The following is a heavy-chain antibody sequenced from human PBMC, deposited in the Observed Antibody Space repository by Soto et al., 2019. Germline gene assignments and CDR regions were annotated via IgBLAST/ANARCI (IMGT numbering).Heavy chain of an antibody. V-gene: IGHV3-30*18. J-gene: IGHJ6*02. Sequence: GGSLRLSCAASGFTFSSYGMHWVRQAPGKGLEWVAVISYDGSNKYYADSVKGRFTISRDNSKNTLYLQMNSLRAEDTAVYYCAKDSSPCGGDCYDYYYYGMDVWGQGTTVTVSS. CDR1: GFTFSSYG. CDR3: AKDSSPCGGDCYDYYYYGMDV. D-gene: IGHD2-21*02. CDR2: ISYDGSNK.